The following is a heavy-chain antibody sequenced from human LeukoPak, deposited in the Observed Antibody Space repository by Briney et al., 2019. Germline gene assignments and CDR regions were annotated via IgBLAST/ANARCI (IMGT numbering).Heavy chain of an antibody. Sequence: PGGSLRLSCAASGFTFSSYWMHWVRQAPGKGLVWVSRINSDGSSTSYADSVKGRFTISRDNSKNTLYLQMNSLRAEDTAVYYCARADIVASVDIWGQGTMVTVSS. V-gene: IGHV3-74*01. CDR3: ARADIVASVDI. J-gene: IGHJ3*02. CDR2: INSDGSST. CDR1: GFTFSSYW. D-gene: IGHD5-12*01.